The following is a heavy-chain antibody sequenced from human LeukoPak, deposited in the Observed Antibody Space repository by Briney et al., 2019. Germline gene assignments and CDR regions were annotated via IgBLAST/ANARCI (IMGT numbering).Heavy chain of an antibody. CDR3: ARVVYCSSTSYYPYYYYYMDV. V-gene: IGHV4-59*01. Sequence: SETLSLTCTVSGGSISSYYWSWIRQPPGKGLEWVGYIYYSGSTNYNPSLKSRVTISVDTSKNQFSLKLSSVTAADTAVYYCARVVYCSSTSYYPYYYYYMDVWGKGTTVTVSS. CDR2: IYYSGST. CDR1: GGSISSYY. D-gene: IGHD2-2*01. J-gene: IGHJ6*03.